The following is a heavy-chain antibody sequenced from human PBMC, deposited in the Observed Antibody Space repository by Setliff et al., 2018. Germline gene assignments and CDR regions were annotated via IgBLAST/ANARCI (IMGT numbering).Heavy chain of an antibody. Sequence: ASVKVSCKASGYSFSNYDINWVRQATGQGLEWMGWMNPNTGNTGYAQKLQGRVSMTRSTSISTAYMELSSLRSEDTAVYYCALSLYYYNASGYYPFDYWGQGTLVTVPQ. CDR3: ALSLYYYNASGYYPFDY. CDR2: MNPNTGNT. J-gene: IGHJ4*02. CDR1: GYSFSNYD. D-gene: IGHD3-22*01. V-gene: IGHV1-8*01.